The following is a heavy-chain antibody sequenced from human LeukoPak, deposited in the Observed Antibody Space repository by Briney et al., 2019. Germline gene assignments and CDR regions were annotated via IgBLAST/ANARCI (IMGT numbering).Heavy chain of an antibody. V-gene: IGHV4-39*07. J-gene: IGHJ4*02. CDR2: IYSNGRT. Sequence: SETLSLTCTVSGGSISSSGYDWAWIRQPPGKGLEWIGTIYSNGRTSYNPSLKGRVTISVDTSKNQFSLKLSSVTAADTAVYYCAREDYGYNYPDYWGQGTLVTVSS. CDR1: GGSISSSGYD. CDR3: AREDYGYNYPDY. D-gene: IGHD5-24*01.